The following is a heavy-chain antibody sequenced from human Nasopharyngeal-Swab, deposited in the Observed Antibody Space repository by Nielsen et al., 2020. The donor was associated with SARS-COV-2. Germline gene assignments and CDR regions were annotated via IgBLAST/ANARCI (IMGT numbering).Heavy chain of an antibody. Sequence: LRPSCTVSGGSTSSGDYYWSWIRQPPGKGLAWIGYIYYSGSTYYNPSLKSRVTISVDTSKNQFSLKLSSVTAADTAVYYCAREEWELGRGYWGQGTLVTVSS. D-gene: IGHD1-26*01. CDR3: AREEWELGRGY. J-gene: IGHJ4*02. CDR2: IYYSGST. CDR1: GGSTSSGDYY. V-gene: IGHV4-30-4*01.